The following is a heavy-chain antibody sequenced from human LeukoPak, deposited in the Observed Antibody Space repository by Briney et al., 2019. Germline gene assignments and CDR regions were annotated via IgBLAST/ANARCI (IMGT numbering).Heavy chain of an antibody. D-gene: IGHD5-24*01. J-gene: IGHJ4*02. CDR2: ISSSGGTT. CDR3: AKDRNTWPTNFDS. Sequence: GGALRLSFAASGFTFSTYPVNWVRQAPGKGLEWVLAISSSGGTTYYAASVKGRFSISRDNSKNTLYLRMNSLRAEDTAIYYCAKDRNTWPTNFDSWGQGTLVTVSA. V-gene: IGHV3-23*01. CDR1: GFTFSTYP.